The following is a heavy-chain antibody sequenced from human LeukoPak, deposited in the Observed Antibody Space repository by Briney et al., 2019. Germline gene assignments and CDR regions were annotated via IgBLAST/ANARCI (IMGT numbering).Heavy chain of an antibody. Sequence: PGGSLRLSCAASGSTFSSYWMSWVRQAPGKGLEWVANIKQDGSEKYYVDSVKGRFTISRDNAKNSLYLQMNSLRAEDTAVYYCAVGYSIFDYWGQGTLVTVSS. CDR2: IKQDGSEK. J-gene: IGHJ4*02. CDR3: AVGYSIFDY. D-gene: IGHD5-18*01. V-gene: IGHV3-7*01. CDR1: GSTFSSYW.